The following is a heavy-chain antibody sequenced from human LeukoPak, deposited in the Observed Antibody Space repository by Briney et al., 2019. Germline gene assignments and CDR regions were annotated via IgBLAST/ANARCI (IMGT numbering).Heavy chain of an antibody. Sequence: PGGPLRLSCAASGFTFSSYAMHWVRQAPGKGLEWVAVISYDGSNKYYADSVKGRFTISRDNSKNTLYLQMNSLRAEDTAMYYCARSRYFDWLCPFDYWGQGTLVTVSS. CDR2: ISYDGSNK. CDR1: GFTFSSYA. J-gene: IGHJ4*02. D-gene: IGHD3-9*01. CDR3: ARSRYFDWLCPFDY. V-gene: IGHV3-30*04.